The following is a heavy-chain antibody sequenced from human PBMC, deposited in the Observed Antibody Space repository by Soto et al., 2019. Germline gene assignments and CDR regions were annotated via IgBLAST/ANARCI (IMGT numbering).Heavy chain of an antibody. CDR3: AKDQGYNVYAKPVY. CDR1: GFTFSNYA. D-gene: IGHD5-12*01. Sequence: HPGGSLRLSCAASGFTFSNYAMSWARQAPGKGLEWVSTINGVGGGTYYADSVKGRFTISRDNSKNTLFLQMISLGAEDTAVYYCAKDQGYNVYAKPVYWGQGTLVTVSS. J-gene: IGHJ4*02. V-gene: IGHV3-23*01. CDR2: INGVGGGT.